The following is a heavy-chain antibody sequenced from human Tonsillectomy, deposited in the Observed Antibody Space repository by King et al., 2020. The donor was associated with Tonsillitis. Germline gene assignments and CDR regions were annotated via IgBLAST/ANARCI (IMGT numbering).Heavy chain of an antibody. CDR2: IVPILDIA. V-gene: IGHV1-69*09. Sequence: VQLVESGAEVKKSGSSVKVSCKASGGNFSNYAISWVRQAPGQGLEWMGRIVPILDIAKSAQKFQGRVTLTADKSTSTSYMELSSLRSEDTAVYYCAREDFSSKYFVYWGQGTLVTVSS. CDR1: GGNFSNYA. D-gene: IGHD4-11*01. J-gene: IGHJ4*02. CDR3: AREDFSSKYFVY.